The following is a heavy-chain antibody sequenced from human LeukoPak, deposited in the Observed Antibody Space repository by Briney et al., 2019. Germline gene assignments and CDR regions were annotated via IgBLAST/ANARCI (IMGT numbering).Heavy chain of an antibody. V-gene: IGHV4-59*01. CDR1: GGSISNYY. D-gene: IGHD2-15*01. Sequence: KSSETLSLTCTVSGGSISNYYWSWIRQPPGKGLEWIGYIYDSGSTNYNPSLKSRVTISVDTSKNQFSLKLSSVTAADTAVYYCARDRTLQYCSGGSCHIYFDYWGQGTLVTVSS. CDR2: IYDSGST. CDR3: ARDRTLQYCSGGSCHIYFDY. J-gene: IGHJ4*02.